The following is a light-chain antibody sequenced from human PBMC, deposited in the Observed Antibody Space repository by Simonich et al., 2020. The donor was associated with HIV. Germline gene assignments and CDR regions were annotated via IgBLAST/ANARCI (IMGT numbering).Light chain of an antibody. CDR1: CGHSSYA. J-gene: IGLJ2*01. CDR2: LNSDGSH. V-gene: IGLV4-69*01. Sequence: QLVLTQSPSASASLGASVKLTCTLRCGHSSYAISWHQQQPEKGPRYLMKLNSDGSHSKGDGIPDRFSGYSSGAERYLTISSLQSEDEADYYCQTWGTGIHVVFGGGTKLTVL. CDR3: QTWGTGIHVV.